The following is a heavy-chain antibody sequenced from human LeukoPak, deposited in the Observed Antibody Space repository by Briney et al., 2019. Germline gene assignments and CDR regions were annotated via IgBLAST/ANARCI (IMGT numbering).Heavy chain of an antibody. V-gene: IGHV3-33*01. D-gene: IGHD5-12*01. CDR2: IWFDGSNK. Sequence: GGSLRLSCAASGFTFSSYGMHWVRQAPGKGLEWVAVIWFDGSNKYYADSVKGRFTISRDNSKNSLYLQMSSLRADDTAVYYCARDIVTAMVDYWGQGTLVTVSS. J-gene: IGHJ4*02. CDR3: ARDIVTAMVDY. CDR1: GFTFSSYG.